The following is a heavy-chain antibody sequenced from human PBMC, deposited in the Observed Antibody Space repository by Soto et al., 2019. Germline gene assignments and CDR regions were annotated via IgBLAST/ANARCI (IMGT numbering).Heavy chain of an antibody. Sequence: PSETLSLTCAVYGGSFSGYYWSWIRQRPGKGLEWIGEINHSGSTNYNPSLRSRATISVDTSKNQFSLKLSSVTAADTAVYYCARVKKARGVITGYFDYWGQGTLVTVSS. CDR1: GGSFSGYY. V-gene: IGHV4-34*01. D-gene: IGHD3-10*01. CDR3: ARVKKARGVITGYFDY. CDR2: INHSGST. J-gene: IGHJ4*02.